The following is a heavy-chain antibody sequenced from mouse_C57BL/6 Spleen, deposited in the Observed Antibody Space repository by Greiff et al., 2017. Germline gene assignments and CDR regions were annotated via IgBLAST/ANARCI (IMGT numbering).Heavy chain of an antibody. CDR1: GYSITSGYD. CDR2: ISYSGST. J-gene: IGHJ3*01. Sequence: DVQLQESGPGMVKPSQSLSLTCTVTGYSITSGYDWHWIRHFPGNKLEWMGYISYSGSTNYNPSLKSRISITHDTSKNHFFLKLNSVTTEDTATYYCARVDYDGAWFAYWGQGTLVTVSA. D-gene: IGHD2-4*01. V-gene: IGHV3-1*01. CDR3: ARVDYDGAWFAY.